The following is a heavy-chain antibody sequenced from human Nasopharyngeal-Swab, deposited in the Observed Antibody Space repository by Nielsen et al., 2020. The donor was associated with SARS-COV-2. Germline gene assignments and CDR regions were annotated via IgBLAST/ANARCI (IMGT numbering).Heavy chain of an antibody. V-gene: IGHV3-23*01. CDR2: ISGSGDTT. CDR1: GFTFSSYA. D-gene: IGHD2-21*01. J-gene: IGHJ6*02. CDR3: AKAPYLRGLDV. Sequence: GGSLRLSCAASGFTFSSYAMSWVRRVPGKGLEWVSIISGSGDTTYYADSVNDRFTISRDNSKNTLYLQMNSLRVEDTAVYYCAKAPYLRGLDVWGQGTTVTVSS.